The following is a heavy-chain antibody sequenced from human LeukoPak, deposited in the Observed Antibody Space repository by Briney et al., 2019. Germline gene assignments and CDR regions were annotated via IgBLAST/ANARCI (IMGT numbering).Heavy chain of an antibody. CDR1: GCSISSYY. J-gene: IGHJ3*02. D-gene: IGHD3-16*01. CDR2: IYYSGST. CDR3: AGDEGGQKGAFDI. V-gene: IGHV4-59*01. Sequence: PSETLSLTCTVSGCSISSYYWSWIRQPPGKGLEWIGYIYYSGSTNYNPSLKSRVTISVDTSKNQFSLKLSSVTAADTAVYYWAGDEGGQKGAFDIWGQGTMVTVSS.